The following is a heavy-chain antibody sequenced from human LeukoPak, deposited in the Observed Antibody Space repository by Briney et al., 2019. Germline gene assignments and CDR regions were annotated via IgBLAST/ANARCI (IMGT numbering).Heavy chain of an antibody. CDR3: AREWRYGDYGVLDY. CDR2: IYYSGST. J-gene: IGHJ4*02. V-gene: IGHV4-59*01. Sequence: SETLSLTCTVSGDSISSYYWSWIRQPPGKGLEWIGYIYYSGSTNYNPSLKSRVTISLDTSKNQFSLKLSSVTAADTAVYYCAREWRYGDYGVLDYWGQGTLATVSS. D-gene: IGHD4-17*01. CDR1: GDSISSYY.